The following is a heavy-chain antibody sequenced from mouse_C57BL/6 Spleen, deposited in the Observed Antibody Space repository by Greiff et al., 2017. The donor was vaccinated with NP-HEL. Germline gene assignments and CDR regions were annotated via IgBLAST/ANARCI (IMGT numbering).Heavy chain of an antibody. Sequence: VQLQQPGAELVMPGASVKLSCKASGYTFTSYWMHWVKQRPGQGLEWIGEIDPSDSYTNYNQKFKGKSTLTVDKSSSTAYMQLSSLTSEDSAVYYCARLGLNYSDYWGQGTTLTVSS. V-gene: IGHV1-69*01. D-gene: IGHD3-1*01. CDR3: ARLGLNYSDY. CDR2: IDPSDSYT. J-gene: IGHJ2*01. CDR1: GYTFTSYW.